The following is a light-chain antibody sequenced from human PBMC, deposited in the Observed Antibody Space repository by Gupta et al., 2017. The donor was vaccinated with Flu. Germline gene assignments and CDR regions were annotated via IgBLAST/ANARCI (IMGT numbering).Light chain of an antibody. CDR1: QSVDSNY. V-gene: IGKV3-20*01. Sequence: GTLSLSPGERATLSCRASQSVDSNYLAWYQLKPGQAPRLLIYGASSRATGIPDRFTGSGSGADFTLTITRLEPEDFAVYYCQRYGSSPLTFGGGTKVEIK. J-gene: IGKJ4*01. CDR2: GAS. CDR3: QRYGSSPLT.